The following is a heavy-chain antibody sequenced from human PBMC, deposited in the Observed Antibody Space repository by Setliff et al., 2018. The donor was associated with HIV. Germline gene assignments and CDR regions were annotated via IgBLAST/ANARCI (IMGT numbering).Heavy chain of an antibody. J-gene: IGHJ5*01. CDR3: AKRAVQDGTVTSSNWFES. CDR1: GDSIGTYS. Sequence: KPSETLSLTCAVSGDSIGTYSWHWLRQPPGKGLAWIGYIYGSGSTGYNPPLTSRVTMSTDTPNNRFALKLTSVTAADTAVYYCAKRAVQDGTVTSSNWFESWGQGTLVTVSS. CDR2: IYGSGST. V-gene: IGHV4-4*09. D-gene: IGHD1-7*01.